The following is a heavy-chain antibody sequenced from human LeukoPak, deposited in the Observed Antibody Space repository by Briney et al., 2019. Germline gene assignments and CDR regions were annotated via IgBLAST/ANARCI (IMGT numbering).Heavy chain of an antibody. CDR2: ISESGSGT. Sequence: GGSLRLSCAVSGLTFSRYAMSWVRQAPGKGLEWVSAISESGSGTYYADSVKGRFTISRDNSKDTLSLQMNSPRAEDTAVYYCAKDIAQGYTFGSIEQDYWGQGTLVTVSS. V-gene: IGHV3-23*01. CDR1: GLTFSRYA. D-gene: IGHD5-18*01. CDR3: AKDIAQGYTFGSIEQDY. J-gene: IGHJ4*02.